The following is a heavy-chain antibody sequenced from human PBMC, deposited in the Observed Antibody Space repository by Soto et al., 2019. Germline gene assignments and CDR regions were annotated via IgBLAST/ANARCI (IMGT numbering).Heavy chain of an antibody. D-gene: IGHD1-26*01. CDR1: GFTFSSYV. CDR3: AKEFTSVYYYFDY. V-gene: IGHV3-23*01. CDR2: ISGSGGST. Sequence: EVQLLESGGGLVQPGGSLRLSCAASGFTFSSYVMSWVRQAPGKGLEWVSVISGSGGSTYYADSVKDRFTISRDNSKNTLYLQMNSLKVEDTAVYYCAKEFTSVYYYFDYWGQGTLVTVSS. J-gene: IGHJ4*02.